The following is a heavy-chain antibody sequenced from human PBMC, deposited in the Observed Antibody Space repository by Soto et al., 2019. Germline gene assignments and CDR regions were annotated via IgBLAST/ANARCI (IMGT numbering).Heavy chain of an antibody. Sequence: LSLTCTVSGGSITSGNSYSWSWIRQPPGKGLEWIGSISRSGSTSYNPSLKGRVTMSVDKSKNQFSLKLSSVTAADTAVYYCARAVAPYLGTWFDPWGQGTLVTVSS. CDR1: GGSITSGNSYS. CDR3: ARAVAPYLGTWFDP. CDR2: ISRSGST. J-gene: IGHJ5*02. D-gene: IGHD3-16*01. V-gene: IGHV4-30-2*01.